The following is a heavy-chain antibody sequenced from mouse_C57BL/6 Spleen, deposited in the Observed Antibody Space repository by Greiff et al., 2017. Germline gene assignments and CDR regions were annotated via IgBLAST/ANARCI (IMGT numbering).Heavy chain of an antibody. D-gene: IGHD1-1*01. CDR1: GYAFSSSW. CDR2: IYPGDGDT. V-gene: IGHV1-82*01. Sequence: LVKPGASVKISCKASGYAFSSSWMNWVKQRPGKGLEWIGRIYPGDGDTNYNGKFKGKATLTADKSSSTAYMQLSSLTSEDSAVYFWAREDYGTPGYFEVWGTGTTVTVSS. CDR3: AREDYGTPGYFEV. J-gene: IGHJ1*03.